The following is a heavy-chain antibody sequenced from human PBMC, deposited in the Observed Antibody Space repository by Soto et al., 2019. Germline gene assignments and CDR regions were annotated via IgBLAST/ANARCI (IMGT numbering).Heavy chain of an antibody. V-gene: IGHV1-18*01. CDR1: GYTFTSYG. D-gene: IGHD2-2*01. CDR2: ISAYNGNT. CDR3: ARGKMCCSSTSCYHYYYYGMDV. Sequence: GASVKVSCKASGYTFTSYGISWVRQAPGQGLEWMGWISAYNGNTNYAQKLQGRVTMTTDTSTSTAYMELRSLRSDDTAVYYCARGKMCCSSTSCYHYYYYGMDVWGQGTTVTVSS. J-gene: IGHJ6*02.